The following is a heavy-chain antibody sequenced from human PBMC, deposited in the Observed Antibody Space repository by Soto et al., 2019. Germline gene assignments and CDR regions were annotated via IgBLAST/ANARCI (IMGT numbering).Heavy chain of an antibody. CDR3: AKRASGSYFDY. V-gene: IGHV3-23*01. CDR2: ISGSGGST. J-gene: IGHJ4*02. CDR1: GFTFSNYA. D-gene: IGHD3-10*01. Sequence: GGSLRLSCAASGFTFSNYAMNWVRQAPGKGLEWISVISGSGGSTYYADSVKGRFTISRDNSKNTLYLQMNSLRAEDTAVYYCAKRASGSYFDYWSQGTLVTVSS.